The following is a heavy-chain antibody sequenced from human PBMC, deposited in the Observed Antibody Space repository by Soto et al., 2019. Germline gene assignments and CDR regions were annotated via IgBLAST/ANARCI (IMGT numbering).Heavy chain of an antibody. CDR1: GFIFSSSA. J-gene: IGHJ6*02. Sequence: EVQLLDSGGGLVQPGVALRLSCSASGFIFSSSAMNWVRQAPWKGLEWVSAISGSGGSIYYADSVKGRFTISRDNSNTTLYLQMDSLRAEDTAVYYCAKGGGDSLRYGMDVWGQGTTVTVSS. CDR3: AKGGGDSLRYGMDV. CDR2: ISGSGGSI. V-gene: IGHV3-23*01. D-gene: IGHD2-21*02.